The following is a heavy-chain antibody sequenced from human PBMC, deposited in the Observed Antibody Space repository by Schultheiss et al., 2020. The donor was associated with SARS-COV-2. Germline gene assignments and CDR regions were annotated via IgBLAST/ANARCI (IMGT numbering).Heavy chain of an antibody. V-gene: IGHV3-33*03. CDR2: IWYDGSNK. Sequence: GESLKISCAASGFTFSSYGMHWVRQAPGKGLEWVAVIWYDGSNKYYADSVKGRFTISRDNAKNSLYLQMNSLRAEDTAVYYCATDIAAAGTDDYWGQGTLVTVSS. J-gene: IGHJ4*02. D-gene: IGHD6-13*01. CDR1: GFTFSSYG. CDR3: ATDIAAAGTDDY.